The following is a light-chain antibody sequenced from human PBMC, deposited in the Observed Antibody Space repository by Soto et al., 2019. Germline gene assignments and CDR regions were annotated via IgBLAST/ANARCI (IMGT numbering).Light chain of an antibody. Sequence: QSVLTQPPSVSGAPGQRVTISCTGSSSNIGAGFDVHWYQHLPGTAPKLLIYGDNNRPSGVPDRFSGSKSGTSASLAIIGLQAEDEADYYCQSYDSRLRGVVFGGGTKLTVL. CDR3: QSYDSRLRGVV. V-gene: IGLV1-40*01. J-gene: IGLJ2*01. CDR2: GDN. CDR1: SSNIGAGFD.